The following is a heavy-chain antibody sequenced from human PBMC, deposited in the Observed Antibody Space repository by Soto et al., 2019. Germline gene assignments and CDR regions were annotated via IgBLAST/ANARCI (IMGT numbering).Heavy chain of an antibody. V-gene: IGHV2-5*02. CDR1: GFSRSTSGVG. Sequence: QITLKESGPPLVKPTQTLTLTCTFSGFSRSTSGVGVVWIRQPPGKALEWLGIIYWDDDKRYSPSLKSRLTITKDTSKNQVVLRMTNRDPVDTANYYCAHIRFGTQIYWYYYMDVWGKGTTVTVSS. J-gene: IGHJ6*03. CDR3: AHIRFGTQIYWYYYMDV. D-gene: IGHD3-10*01. CDR2: IYWDDDK.